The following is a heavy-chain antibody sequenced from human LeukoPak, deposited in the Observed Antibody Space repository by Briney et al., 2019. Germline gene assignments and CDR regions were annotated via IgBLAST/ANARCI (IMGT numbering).Heavy chain of an antibody. CDR3: VRGALASCGVGMCHGIFDN. D-gene: IGHD2-21*01. J-gene: IGHJ4*02. CDR2: INDDASRI. V-gene: IGHV3-74*01. CDR1: GLTFNDYW. Sequence: GGSLRLSCAASGLTFNDYWMHWVRHVPGKGLGWVSRINDDASRIFYADSVKGRFTISRDNSQNTLYLQMNSLRADDTAVYYCVRGALASCGVGMCHGIFDNWGQGILVTVSS.